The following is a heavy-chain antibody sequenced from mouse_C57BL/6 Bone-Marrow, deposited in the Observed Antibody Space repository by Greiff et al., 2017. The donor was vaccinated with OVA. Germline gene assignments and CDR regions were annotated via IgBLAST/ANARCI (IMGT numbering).Heavy chain of an antibody. CDR3: ARFFYDGYYVFDY. D-gene: IGHD2-3*01. V-gene: IGHV1-22*01. CDR1: GYTFTDYN. J-gene: IGHJ2*01. CDR2: INPNNGGT. Sequence: EVKLQQSGPELVKPGASVKMSCKASGYTFTDYNMHWVKQSHGKSLEWIGYINPNNGGTSYNQKFKGKATLIVNKSSSTAYMELRSLTSEDSAVYYCARFFYDGYYVFDYWGQGTTLTVSS.